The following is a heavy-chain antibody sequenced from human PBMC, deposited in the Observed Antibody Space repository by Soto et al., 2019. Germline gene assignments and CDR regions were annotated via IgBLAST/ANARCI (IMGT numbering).Heavy chain of an antibody. D-gene: IGHD3-9*01. V-gene: IGHV5-51*01. CDR2: IYPGDSDT. J-gene: IGHJ4*02. Sequence: GESLKISCQASGNDDFGMYWIAWVRQTSGSGLEWIGFIYPGDSDTRCSPSFQGQVTISADKSISTAYLQWSSLKASDTAMYYCARHRPDDILTGSLDYGGQGTLVTVSS. CDR1: GNDDFGMYW. CDR3: ARHRPDDILTGSLDY.